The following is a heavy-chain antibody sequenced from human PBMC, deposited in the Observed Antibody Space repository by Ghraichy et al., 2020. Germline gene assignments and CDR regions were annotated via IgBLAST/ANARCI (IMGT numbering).Heavy chain of an antibody. CDR2: ISSFTI. V-gene: IGHV3-48*02. D-gene: IGHD3-16*01. CDR1: GFALIDYS. Sequence: GGSLRLSCAASGFALIDYSMNWVRQAPGKGLEWLSHISSFTISYADSVKGRFTISRDSTKNSVFLQMNSLRDGDTAVYYCVRDFHWAFDYWGRGTLLTVSS. CDR3: VRDFHWAFDY. J-gene: IGHJ4*02.